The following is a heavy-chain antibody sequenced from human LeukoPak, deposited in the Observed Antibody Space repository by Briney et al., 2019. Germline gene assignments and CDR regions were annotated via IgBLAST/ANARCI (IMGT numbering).Heavy chain of an antibody. CDR1: GGAISSGDYY. V-gene: IGHV4-30-4*01. J-gene: IGHJ5*02. D-gene: IGHD3-16*02. CDR3: ATAPYEYIWGTYRTNWFDP. Sequence: SETLSLTCTVSGGAISSGDYYWSWIRQPPGKGLEWIGYSYYSGNTYYNQSLKSRITISMDTSKNQFSLKLNSMTAADTAVYYCATAPYEYIWGTYRTNWFDPWGQGTLVTVSS. CDR2: SYYSGNT.